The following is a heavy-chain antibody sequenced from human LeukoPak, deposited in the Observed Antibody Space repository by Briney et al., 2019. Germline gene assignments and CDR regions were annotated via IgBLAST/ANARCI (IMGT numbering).Heavy chain of an antibody. V-gene: IGHV3-30*18. CDR3: AKDVRATLWFGELLIDY. CDR2: LSYDGSYK. CDR1: GFTFSTYG. D-gene: IGHD3-10*01. J-gene: IGHJ4*02. Sequence: GGSLRLSCAASGFTFSTYGMHWVRQAPGKGLEWVAVLSYDGSYKYYADSVKGRFTISRDNSKSTLYLQMNSLRAEDTAVYYCAKDVRATLWFGELLIDYWGQGTLVTVSS.